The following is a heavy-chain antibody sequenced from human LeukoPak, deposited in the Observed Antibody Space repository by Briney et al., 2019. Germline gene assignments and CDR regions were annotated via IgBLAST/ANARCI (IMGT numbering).Heavy chain of an antibody. J-gene: IGHJ4*02. Sequence: AGGSLRLSCAASGFTFSSYEMNWVRQAPGKGLEWVSYISTSGSTIYYGDSVKGRFIISRDNSKNSLYLQMNSLRAEDTAVYYCATWFGVFVPQIDYWGQGTLVTVSS. CDR1: GFTFSSYE. D-gene: IGHD3-10*01. CDR2: ISTSGSTI. V-gene: IGHV3-48*03. CDR3: ATWFGVFVPQIDY.